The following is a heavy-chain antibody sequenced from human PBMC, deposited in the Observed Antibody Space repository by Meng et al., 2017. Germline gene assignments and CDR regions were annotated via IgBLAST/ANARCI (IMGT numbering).Heavy chain of an antibody. CDR2: AYYRSKWYH. CDR3: ARGSYSFDS. D-gene: IGHD1-26*01. Sequence: VPLTQSGPGRGKPSQTLSLICAISGDSVSSNSAAWNWIRQSPSRGLEWLGRAYYRSKWYHDYAESVKSRISIDPDTSKNQFSLQLRSVTPEDSAVYYCARGSYSFDSWGQRTLVTVSS. CDR1: GDSVSSNSAA. V-gene: IGHV6-1*01. J-gene: IGHJ4*02.